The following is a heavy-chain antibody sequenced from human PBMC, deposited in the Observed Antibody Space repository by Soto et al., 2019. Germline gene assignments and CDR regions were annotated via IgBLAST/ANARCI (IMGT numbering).Heavy chain of an antibody. V-gene: IGHV2-5*02. CDR1: GFSLSTSAVG. Sequence: SGPTLVNPTQTLPLTCTFSGFSLSTSAVGVGWIRQPPGKALEWLAFIYWDDDKRYSPSLKSSLTITKDTSKNQVVLAMTNVDPVDTATYYCAHLVVAGLTYYFDYWGQGTLVTVSS. J-gene: IGHJ4*02. CDR3: AHLVVAGLTYYFDY. CDR2: IYWDDDK. D-gene: IGHD2-15*01.